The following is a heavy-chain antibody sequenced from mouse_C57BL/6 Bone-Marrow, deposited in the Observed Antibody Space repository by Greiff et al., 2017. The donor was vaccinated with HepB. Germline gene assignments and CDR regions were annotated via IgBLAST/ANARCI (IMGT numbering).Heavy chain of an antibody. CDR2: IDPENGDT. CDR3: TTSYRVYYYAMDY. Sequence: EVKLMESGAELVRPGASVKLSCTASGFNIKDDYMHWVKQRPEQGLEWIGWIDPENGDTEYASKFQGKATITADTSSNTAYLQLSSLTSEDTAVYYCTTSYRVYYYAMDYWGQGTSVTVSS. CDR1: GFNIKDDY. D-gene: IGHD2-10*01. J-gene: IGHJ4*01. V-gene: IGHV14-4*01.